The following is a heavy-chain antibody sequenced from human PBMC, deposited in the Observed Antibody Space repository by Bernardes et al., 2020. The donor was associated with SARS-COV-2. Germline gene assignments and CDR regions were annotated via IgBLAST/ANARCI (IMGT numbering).Heavy chain of an antibody. Sequence: GGLLSPSCAASGITLSTFDMHWVRQTTGKGQEWVSGIGVAGDTHYPDSVKGGFTISRENAMNTLILQMSSLRAGDTAVYYCARGARTGSWFGFDPWGQGTLVTVSS. CDR1: GITLSTFD. D-gene: IGHD6-13*01. CDR2: IGVAGDT. J-gene: IGHJ5*02. V-gene: IGHV3-13*01. CDR3: ARGARTGSWFGFDP.